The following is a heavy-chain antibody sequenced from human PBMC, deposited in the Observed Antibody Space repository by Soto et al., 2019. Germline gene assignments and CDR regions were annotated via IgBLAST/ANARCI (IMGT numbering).Heavy chain of an antibody. CDR2: VSFDGSHK. V-gene: IGHV3-30*18. CDR1: GFTFSSYA. J-gene: IGHJ5*02. Sequence: QVQLVQSGGGVVQPGGSLRLSCAASGFTFSSYAIHWVRQAPGKGLEWVADVSFDGSHKTYAVPVRGRFTISRDNSKKTVYLQMNSLRAEDTALYYCAKLGDAVSGYFDVWGQGNQVAVSS. D-gene: IGHD3-3*01. CDR3: AKLGDAVSGYFDV.